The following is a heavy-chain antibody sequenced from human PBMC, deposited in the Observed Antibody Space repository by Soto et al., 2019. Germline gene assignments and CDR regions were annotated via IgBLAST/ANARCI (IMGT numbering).Heavy chain of an antibody. CDR3: ARAFYDFWSGSPPFGMDV. CDR1: GYTFTGYY. CDR2: INPNSGGT. Sequence: AASVKVSCKASGYTFTGYYMHWVRQAPGQGLEWMGWINPNSGGTNYAQKFQGRVTMTRDTSISTAYMELSRLRSDDTAVYYCARAFYDFWSGSPPFGMDVWGQGTTVTVS. D-gene: IGHD3-3*01. J-gene: IGHJ6*02. V-gene: IGHV1-2*02.